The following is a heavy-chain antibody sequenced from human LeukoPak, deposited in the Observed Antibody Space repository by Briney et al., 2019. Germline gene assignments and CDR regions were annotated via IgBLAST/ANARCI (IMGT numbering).Heavy chain of an antibody. CDR2: IYYSGST. CDR3: ARGFGRTGYSYGSNYYGMDV. V-gene: IGHV4-59*01. Sequence: KPSETLSLTCTVSGGSISSYYWSWIRQSPGKGLEWIGYIYYSGSTNYNPSLKSRVTISVDTSKNQFSLKLSSVTAADTAVYYCARGFGRTGYSYGSNYYGMDVWGQGTTVTVSS. J-gene: IGHJ6*02. CDR1: GGSISSYY. D-gene: IGHD5-18*01.